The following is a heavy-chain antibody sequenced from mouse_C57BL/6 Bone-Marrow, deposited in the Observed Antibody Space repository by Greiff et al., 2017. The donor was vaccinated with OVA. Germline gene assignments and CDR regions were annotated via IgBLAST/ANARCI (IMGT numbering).Heavy chain of an antibody. D-gene: IGHD2-3*01. J-gene: IGHJ2*01. V-gene: IGHV14-4*01. CDR2: IDPENGDT. Sequence: VQQQQSGAELVRPGASVKLSCPASGFNIKDDYMHWVKQRPEQGLEWIGWIDPENGDTEYASKFQGKATITADTSSNTAYLQLSSLTSEDTAVYYCTTWLLFDYWGQGTTLTVSS. CDR1: GFNIKDDY. CDR3: TTWLLFDY.